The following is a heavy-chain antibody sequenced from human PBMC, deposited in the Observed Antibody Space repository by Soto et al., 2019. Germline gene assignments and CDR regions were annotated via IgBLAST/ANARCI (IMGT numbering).Heavy chain of an antibody. V-gene: IGHV1-69*12. J-gene: IGHJ6*02. CDR3: GIAAQPRDYYYGMDV. Sequence: QVQLVQSGAEVKKPGSSVKVSCKASGGTFSSYGISWVRQSSGQGLEWMGGIIPIFGTANYAQKFQGGVTITAYESTSTAYMELSSRRSEDTAVYYCGIAAQPRDYYYGMDVWCQGTTVTVSS. CDR2: IIPIFGTA. CDR1: GGTFSSYG.